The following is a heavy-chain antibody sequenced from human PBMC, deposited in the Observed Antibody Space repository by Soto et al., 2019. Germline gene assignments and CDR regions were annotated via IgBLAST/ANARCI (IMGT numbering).Heavy chain of an antibody. Sequence: QVQLVQSGAEMQQPGASVRVSCKASGGTFSKYAFSWVRQAPGQGLEWLGGTIPMFGPPNYAQKFQGRVAISADESTATVYMELSSLRSEDTAVYFCARPLRDRNYYSGMAVWGQGTTVTVSS. CDR3: ARPLRDRNYYSGMAV. D-gene: IGHD3-22*01. CDR2: TIPMFGPP. CDR1: GGTFSKYA. V-gene: IGHV1-69*01. J-gene: IGHJ6*02.